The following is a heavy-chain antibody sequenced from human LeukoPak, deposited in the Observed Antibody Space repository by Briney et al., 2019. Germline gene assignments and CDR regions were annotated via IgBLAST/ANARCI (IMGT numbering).Heavy chain of an antibody. CDR3: AKDRGVYGSGSYSSN. J-gene: IGHJ4*02. V-gene: IGHV3-30*18. D-gene: IGHD3-10*01. CDR2: ISYDGSNK. Sequence: GGSLRLSCAASGFTFSSYGMHWVRQAPGKGLEWVAVISYDGSNKYYAGSVKGRFTISRDNSKNTLYLQMNSLRAEDTAVYYCAKDRGVYGSGSYSSNWGQGTLVTVSS. CDR1: GFTFSSYG.